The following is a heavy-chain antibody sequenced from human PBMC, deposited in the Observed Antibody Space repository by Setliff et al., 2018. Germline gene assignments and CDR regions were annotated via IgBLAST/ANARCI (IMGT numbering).Heavy chain of an antibody. V-gene: IGHV1-69*13. J-gene: IGHJ3*02. CDR1: GGTFSSYA. D-gene: IGHD1-7*01. Sequence: VASVKVSCKASGGTFSSYAISWVRQAPGQGLEWMGGIIPIFGTANYAQKFQGRVTITADESTSTAYMELSRLRSDDTAVYYCARGPAGTYAFDIWGQGTMVTVSS. CDR2: IIPIFGTA. CDR3: ARGPAGTYAFDI.